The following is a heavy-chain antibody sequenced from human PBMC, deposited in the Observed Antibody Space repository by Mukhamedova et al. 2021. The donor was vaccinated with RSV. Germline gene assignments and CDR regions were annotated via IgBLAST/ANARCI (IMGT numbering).Heavy chain of an antibody. CDR3: ARENWLRSVDAFDI. D-gene: IGHD1-1*01. Sequence: GKGLEWIGRIYSSGSTNYNPSLKSRVTMSVDASKNQFSLKLSSVTAADTAVYYCARENWLRSVDAFDIWGQGTMLAASS. J-gene: IGHJ3*02. CDR2: IYSSGST. V-gene: IGHV4-4*07.